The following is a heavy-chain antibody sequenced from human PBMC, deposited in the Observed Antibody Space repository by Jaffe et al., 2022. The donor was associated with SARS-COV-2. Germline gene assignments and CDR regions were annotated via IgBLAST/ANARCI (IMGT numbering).Heavy chain of an antibody. D-gene: IGHD3-10*01. CDR3: ARGRFRQGYYFDY. Sequence: QVQLQESGPGLVKPSQTLSLTCTVSGGSISSGSYYWSWIRQPAGKGLEWIGRIYTSGSTNYNPSLKSRVTISVDTSKNQFSLKLSSVTAADTAVYYCARGRFRQGYYFDYWGQGTLVTVSS. CDR1: GGSISSGSYY. CDR2: IYTSGST. V-gene: IGHV4-61*02. J-gene: IGHJ4*02.